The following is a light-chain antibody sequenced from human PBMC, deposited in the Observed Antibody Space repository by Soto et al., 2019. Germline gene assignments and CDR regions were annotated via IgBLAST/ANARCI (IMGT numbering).Light chain of an antibody. J-gene: IGKJ4*01. CDR1: QIVTSSY. Sequence: EIVLTQSPGTLSLSPGERATLSCRASQIVTSSYLAWYQQKPGQAPRLLIYGASSRATGIPDRFSGSGSGTDFTLTISRLELEDFAVYYCQQYGRSPAFGGGTKVEFK. CDR2: GAS. CDR3: QQYGRSPA. V-gene: IGKV3-20*01.